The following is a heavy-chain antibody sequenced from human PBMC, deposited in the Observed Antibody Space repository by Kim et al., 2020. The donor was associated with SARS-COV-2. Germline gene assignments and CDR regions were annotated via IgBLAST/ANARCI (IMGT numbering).Heavy chain of an antibody. CDR2: IYHSGST. CDR3: ARDVLRSMGRGVDTSN. CDR1: GGSVSSGSYY. V-gene: IGHV4-61*01. D-gene: IGHD5-18*01. J-gene: IGHJ4*02. Sequence: SETLSLTCTVSGGSVSSGSYYWSWIRQPPGKGLEWIGYIYHSGSTNYNPSLKSRVTISVDTSKNQFSLKLSSVTAADTAVYYCARDVLRSMGRGVDTSNWGQGTLVTVSS.